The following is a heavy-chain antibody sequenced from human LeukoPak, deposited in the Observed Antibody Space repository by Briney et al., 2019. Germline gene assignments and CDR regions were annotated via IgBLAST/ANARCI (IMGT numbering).Heavy chain of an antibody. Sequence: GSLRLSCAASGFTFSSYAMHWVRQAPGKGLEWVAVISYDGSNKYYADSVKGRFTISRDSSKNTLYLQMNSLRAEDTAVYYCAKDYEDGYNQGAFDIWGQGTMVTVSS. D-gene: IGHD5-24*01. J-gene: IGHJ3*02. CDR1: GFTFSSYA. CDR2: ISYDGSNK. CDR3: AKDYEDGYNQGAFDI. V-gene: IGHV3-30*04.